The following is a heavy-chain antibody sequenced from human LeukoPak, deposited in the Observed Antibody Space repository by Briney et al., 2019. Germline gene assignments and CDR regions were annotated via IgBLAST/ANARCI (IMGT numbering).Heavy chain of an antibody. V-gene: IGHV4-59*01. CDR3: ARQRYYYDSSGYYYVGCFQH. Sequence: SETLSLTCTVSGGSISSYYWSWIRQPPGKGLEWIGYIYYSGSTNYNPSLKSRVTISVDTSKNQFSLKLSSVTAADTAVYYCARQRYYYDSSGYYYVGCFQHWGQGTLVTVSS. J-gene: IGHJ1*01. CDR1: GGSISSYY. CDR2: IYYSGST. D-gene: IGHD3-22*01.